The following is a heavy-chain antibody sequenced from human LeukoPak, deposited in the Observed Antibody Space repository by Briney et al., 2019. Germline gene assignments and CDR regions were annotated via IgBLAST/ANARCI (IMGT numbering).Heavy chain of an antibody. CDR1: GGSIISYY. Sequence: SETLSLTCTVSGGSIISYYWSWIRQPPGKGLEWIGYVYHSGTTNYNPSLECRVTISLDTSKNQFSLKLSSVTAADTAVYYCVRSAFLTTEFYFDYWGHGTLVTVSS. J-gene: IGHJ4*01. V-gene: IGHV4-59*01. CDR2: VYHSGTT. CDR3: VRSAFLTTEFYFDY. D-gene: IGHD4-11*01.